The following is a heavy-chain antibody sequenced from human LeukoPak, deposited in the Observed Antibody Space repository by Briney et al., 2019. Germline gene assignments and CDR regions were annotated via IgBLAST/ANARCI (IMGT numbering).Heavy chain of an antibody. Sequence: SETLSLTCTVSGGSISNSDYYWGWIRQPPGKGLEWIGSISNNGNTYNNPSLKSRVTISIDTSKNQFSLKLGSVAAADTAVYYCARGGGSGSCYNGYSDYWGQGALVTVSS. D-gene: IGHD3-10*01. CDR1: GGSISNSDYY. CDR3: ARGGGSGSCYNGYSDY. J-gene: IGHJ4*02. CDR2: ISNNGNT. V-gene: IGHV4-39*07.